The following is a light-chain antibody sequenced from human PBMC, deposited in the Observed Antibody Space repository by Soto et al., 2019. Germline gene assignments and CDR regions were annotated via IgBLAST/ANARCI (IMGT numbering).Light chain of an antibody. CDR3: SSYAGYNNYV. Sequence: QSVLTQPPSASGSPGQSVTISCTGSSSDVGGYDYVSWYQLHPGKAPKLMIYEVSMRPSGVPDRFSGSKSGNTASLTVSGLQAEDEADYYCSSYAGYNNYVFGTGTKLTVL. CDR2: EVS. J-gene: IGLJ1*01. V-gene: IGLV2-8*01. CDR1: SSDVGGYDY.